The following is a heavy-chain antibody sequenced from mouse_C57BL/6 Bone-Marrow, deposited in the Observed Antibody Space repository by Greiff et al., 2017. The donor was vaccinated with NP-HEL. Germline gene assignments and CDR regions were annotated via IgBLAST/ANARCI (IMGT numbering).Heavy chain of an antibody. D-gene: IGHD1-1*01. CDR1: GYTFTRYW. CDR3: ASYYYGFAY. J-gene: IGHJ3*01. V-gene: IGHV1-50*01. Sequence: QVQLQQSGAELVKPGASVKLSCKASGYTFTRYWMQWVKQRPGQGLEWIGEIDPSASYPNYNQKFKGKATLTVDTSSSTAYMQLSSLTSEDSAVYYCASYYYGFAYWGQGTLVTVSA. CDR2: IDPSASYP.